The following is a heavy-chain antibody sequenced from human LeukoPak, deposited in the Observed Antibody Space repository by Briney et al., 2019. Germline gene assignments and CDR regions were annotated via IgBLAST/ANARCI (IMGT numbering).Heavy chain of an antibody. J-gene: IGHJ4*02. V-gene: IGHV3-21*01. CDR2: ISSSSSYI. Sequence: PGGSLRLACAASGFTFSSYSMNWVRKAPGKGLEWVSSISSSSSYIYYADSVKGRFTISRDNAKNSLYLQMNSLRAEDTAVYYCARPDNYYDSSGYYYDYWGQGTLVTVSS. CDR3: ARPDNYYDSSGYYYDY. CDR1: GFTFSSYS. D-gene: IGHD3-22*01.